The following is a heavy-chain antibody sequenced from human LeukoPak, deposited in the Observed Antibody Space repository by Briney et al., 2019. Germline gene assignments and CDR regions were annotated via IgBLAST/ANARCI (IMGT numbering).Heavy chain of an antibody. D-gene: IGHD1-26*01. V-gene: IGHV3-48*03. CDR2: ISSSGSTI. CDR1: GVTFSNYE. Sequence: GGSLRLSCAASGVTFSNYEMNWVRQAPGNGLEWISYISSSGSTIYSVDSVKGRFTISRDNAKNSLFLQMNSLRAEHTAVYYCAREGAPPTNRYNWFDPWGQGTLVTVSS. CDR3: AREGAPPTNRYNWFDP. J-gene: IGHJ5*02.